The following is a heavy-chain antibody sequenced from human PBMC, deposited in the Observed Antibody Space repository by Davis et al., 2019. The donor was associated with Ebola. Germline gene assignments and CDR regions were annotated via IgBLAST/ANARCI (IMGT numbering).Heavy chain of an antibody. D-gene: IGHD3-9*01. Sequence: AASVKVSCKASGYTFTSYDINWVRQATGQGLEWMGWMNPNSGNTGYAQKFQGRVTMTRDTSISTAYMDLRGLTSDDTAVYYCTSVTGVFGYFFDYWGQGTPVTVSS. CDR3: TSVTGVFGYFFDY. CDR2: MNPNSGNT. CDR1: GYTFTSYD. J-gene: IGHJ4*02. V-gene: IGHV1-8*01.